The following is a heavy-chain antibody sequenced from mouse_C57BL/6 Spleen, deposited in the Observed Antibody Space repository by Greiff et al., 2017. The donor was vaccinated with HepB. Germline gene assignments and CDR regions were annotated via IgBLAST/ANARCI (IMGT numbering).Heavy chain of an antibody. CDR2: ISYSGST. CDR1: GYSITSGYD. CDR3: ARDLRYYGMDY. J-gene: IGHJ4*01. V-gene: IGHV3-1*01. Sequence: EVQLQESGPGMVKPSQSLSLTCTVTGYSITSGYDWHWIRHFPGNKLEWMGYISYSGSTNYNPSLKSRISITHDTSKNHFFLKLNSVTTEDTATYYCARDLRYYGMDYWGQGTSVTVSS.